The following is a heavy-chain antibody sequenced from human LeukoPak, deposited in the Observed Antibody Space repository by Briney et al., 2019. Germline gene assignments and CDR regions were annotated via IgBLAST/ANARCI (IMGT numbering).Heavy chain of an antibody. CDR2: IWYDGSQQ. CDR1: GFTFRNYG. CDR3: ATVRRDSSGWYADV. D-gene: IGHD6-19*01. V-gene: IGHV3-33*01. J-gene: IGHJ6*02. Sequence: QPGGSLRLSCVASGFTFRNYGMPWVRQAPGKGLEWVAVIWYDGSQQNYADSMKGRFTISRDNSKSTLYLQMISLRAEDTAVYYCATVRRDSSGWYADVWGQGTTVTVSS.